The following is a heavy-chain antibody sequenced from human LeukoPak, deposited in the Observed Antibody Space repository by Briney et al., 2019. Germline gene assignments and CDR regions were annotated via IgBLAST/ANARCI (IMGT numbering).Heavy chain of an antibody. CDR2: IYSSGST. CDR1: GGSISSYY. J-gene: IGHJ4*02. V-gene: IGHV4-4*07. Sequence: SETLSLTCTVSGGSISSYYWSWIRQPAGKGLEWIGRIYSSGSTNYNPSLKSRVTISVDKSKNQFSLKLSSVTAADTAVYYCARDLAGYYDSSAIYYFDYWGQGTLVTFSS. CDR3: ARDLAGYYDSSAIYYFDY. D-gene: IGHD3-22*01.